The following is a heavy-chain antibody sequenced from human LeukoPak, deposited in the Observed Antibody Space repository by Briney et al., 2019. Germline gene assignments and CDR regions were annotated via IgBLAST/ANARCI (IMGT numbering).Heavy chain of an antibody. J-gene: IGHJ6*02. V-gene: IGHV3-30-3*01. D-gene: IGHD6-13*01. CDR3: ARVGQQLVRGVDYYYYGMDV. CDR2: ISYDGSNK. Sequence: GGSLRLSCAASGFTFSSYAMHWVRQAPGKGLEWVAVISYDGSNKYYADSAKGRFTISRDNSKNTLYLQMNSLRAEDTAVYYCARVGQQLVRGVDYYYYGMDVWGQGTTVTVSS. CDR1: GFTFSSYA.